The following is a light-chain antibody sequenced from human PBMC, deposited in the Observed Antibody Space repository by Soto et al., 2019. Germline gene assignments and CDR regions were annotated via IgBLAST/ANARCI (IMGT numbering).Light chain of an antibody. V-gene: IGKV3-15*01. J-gene: IGKJ2*01. Sequence: EIVMTQSPATLSVSPGERATLSCRASQSVSSNLDWYQQKPGQAPRLLIYGASTRDTGIPARFSGSGSGTEFTLTISRLQSEDFAVYYCQQHNPWLYTLGQGTKL. CDR1: QSVSSN. CDR3: QQHNPWLYT. CDR2: GAS.